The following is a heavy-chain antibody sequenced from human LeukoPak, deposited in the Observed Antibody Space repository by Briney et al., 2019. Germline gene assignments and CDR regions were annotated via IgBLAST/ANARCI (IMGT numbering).Heavy chain of an antibody. D-gene: IGHD3-22*01. Sequence: GASVKVSCKASGYTFTSYGISWVRQAPGQGLERMGWISAYNGNTNYAQKLQGRVTMTTDTSTSTAYMELRSLRSDDTAVYYCARDSWDYYYDSSGYYSVLDYWGQGTLVTVSS. J-gene: IGHJ4*02. V-gene: IGHV1-18*01. CDR2: ISAYNGNT. CDR3: ARDSWDYYYDSSGYYSVLDY. CDR1: GYTFTSYG.